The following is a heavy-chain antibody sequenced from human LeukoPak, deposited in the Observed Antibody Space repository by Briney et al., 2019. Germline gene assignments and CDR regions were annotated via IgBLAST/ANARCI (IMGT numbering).Heavy chain of an antibody. D-gene: IGHD2-2*03. CDR3: AKDSHWILFDD. V-gene: IGHV3-23*01. J-gene: IGHJ4*02. CDR2: IGGSGTRT. Sequence: GGSLRLSCDASEFIFSDYDMNWVRQAPGKGLEWVSGIGGSGTRTYYADSVKGRFTISRDNSKNTLYLQMNSLRDEDTAVYYCAKDSHWILFDDWGQGTLVTVSS. CDR1: EFIFSDYD.